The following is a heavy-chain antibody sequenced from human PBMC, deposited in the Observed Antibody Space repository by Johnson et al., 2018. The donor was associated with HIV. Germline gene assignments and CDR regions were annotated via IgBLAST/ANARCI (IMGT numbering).Heavy chain of an antibody. CDR1: GLNFSDYG. J-gene: IGHJ3*02. D-gene: IGHD1-26*01. CDR3: AKGRWELLAGAFDI. Sequence: QEHLVESGGGVVQPERSLRLSCVVSGLNFSDYGMHWVRQAPGKGLEWVAFIQYDGSNKYYADSVKGRFTISRDNSKNTLYVQMNSLRADDTAAYYCAKGRWELLAGAFDIWGQGTTVTVSS. CDR2: IQYDGSNK. V-gene: IGHV3-33*08.